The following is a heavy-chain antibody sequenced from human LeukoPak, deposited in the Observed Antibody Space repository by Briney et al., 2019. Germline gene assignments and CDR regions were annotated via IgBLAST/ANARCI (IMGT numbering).Heavy chain of an antibody. D-gene: IGHD6-19*01. V-gene: IGHV5-10-1*01. CDR2: IDPSDSYT. CDR3: ARHGTRSSGWPPFDY. Sequence: GESLKISCKGSGYSFTTYWISWVRQMPGKGLEWMGRIDPSDSYTNYSPSFQGRVTISADKSISTAYLQWSSLKASDTAKFYCARHGTRSSGWPPFDYWGQGTLVTVSS. CDR1: GYSFTTYW. J-gene: IGHJ4*02.